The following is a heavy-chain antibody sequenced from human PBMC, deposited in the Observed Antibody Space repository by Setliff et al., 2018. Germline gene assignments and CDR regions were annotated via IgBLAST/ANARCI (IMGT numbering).Heavy chain of an antibody. Sequence: GGSLRLSCAASGFTFDDYGMSWVRQAPGKGLEWVSTINWNGGSTSYADSVKGRFTISRDIAENSLYLRMNGLRAEDTAFYYCARVTSSCVDYWGQGTLVTVSS. D-gene: IGHD6-13*01. J-gene: IGHJ4*02. CDR2: INWNGGST. V-gene: IGHV3-20*04. CDR1: GFTFDDYG. CDR3: ARVTSSCVDY.